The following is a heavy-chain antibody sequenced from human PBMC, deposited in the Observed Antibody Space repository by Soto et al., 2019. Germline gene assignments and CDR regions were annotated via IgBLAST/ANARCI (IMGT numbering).Heavy chain of an antibody. D-gene: IGHD3-9*01. CDR3: AKDSHYGILTSYGSEVDY. CDR1: GFTFSSYG. V-gene: IGHV3-30*18. CDR2: VSYDGSNK. J-gene: IGHJ4*02. Sequence: GGSLRLSCAASGFTFSSYGMHWVRQAPGKGLERVAVVSYDGSNKYYADTVKGRFTISRDNSENTLYLQMNSLRAEDTAVYYCAKDSHYGILTSYGSEVDYWGRGTLVTVSS.